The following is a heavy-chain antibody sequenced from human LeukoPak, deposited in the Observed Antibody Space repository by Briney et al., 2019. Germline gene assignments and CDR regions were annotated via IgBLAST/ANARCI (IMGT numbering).Heavy chain of an antibody. Sequence: ASVKVSCKASGYTFTGYYMHWVRQAPGQGLEWMGWINPNSGGTNYAQKFQGRVTMTRDTSISTAYMELSRLRSDDTAVYYCARELRCSGGSCYYDAFDIWGQGTMVTVSS. CDR3: ARELRCSGGSCYYDAFDI. D-gene: IGHD2-15*01. CDR1: GYTFTGYY. CDR2: INPNSGGT. J-gene: IGHJ3*02. V-gene: IGHV1-2*02.